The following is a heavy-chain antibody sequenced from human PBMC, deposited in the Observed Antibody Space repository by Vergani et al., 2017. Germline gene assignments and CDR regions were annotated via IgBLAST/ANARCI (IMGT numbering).Heavy chain of an antibody. CDR3: ARVGRYYYDSSGPRDY. J-gene: IGHJ4*02. V-gene: IGHV3-48*04. Sequence: EVQLLESGGGLVQPGGSLRLSCAASGFTFSSYAMSWVRQAPGKGLEWVSYISSSGSTIYYADSVKGRFTISRDNAKNSLYLQMNSLRAEDTAVYYCARVGRYYYDSSGPRDYWGQGTLVTVSS. CDR2: ISSSGSTI. D-gene: IGHD3-22*01. CDR1: GFTFSSYA.